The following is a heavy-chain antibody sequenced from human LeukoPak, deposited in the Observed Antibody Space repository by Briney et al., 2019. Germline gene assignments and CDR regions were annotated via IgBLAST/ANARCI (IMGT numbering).Heavy chain of an antibody. CDR1: GYSFTNYR. V-gene: IGHV5-51*01. D-gene: IGHD1-26*01. CDR2: MYPCDSDT. CDR3: ARRRTLLLDGFEP. Sequence: ESLQISCKGSGYSFTNYRIGWVRQMPRKGLEWMGTMYPCDSDTRYSSSFQGQVTISVDKSISTAYLQWSSMKASDTAMYYCARRRTLLLDGFEPWGQGALVSVSS. J-gene: IGHJ5*02.